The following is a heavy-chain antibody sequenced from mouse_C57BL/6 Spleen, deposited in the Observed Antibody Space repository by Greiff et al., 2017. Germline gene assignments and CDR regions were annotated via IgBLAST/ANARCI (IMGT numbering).Heavy chain of an antibody. Sequence: QLQQPGAELVKPGASVKLSCKASGYTFTSYWMHWVKQRPGQGLEWIGMIHPNSGSTNYNEKFKSKATLTVDKSSSTAYMQLSSRTSEDSAVYYCAGTTVEGVYWGQGTTLTVSS. D-gene: IGHD1-1*01. CDR3: AGTTVEGVY. CDR2: IHPNSGST. V-gene: IGHV1-64*01. CDR1: GYTFTSYW. J-gene: IGHJ2*01.